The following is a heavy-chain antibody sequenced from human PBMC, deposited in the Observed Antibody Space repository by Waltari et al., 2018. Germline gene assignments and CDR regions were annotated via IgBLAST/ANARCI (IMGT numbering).Heavy chain of an antibody. CDR1: GFTFNTYT. D-gene: IGHD4-17*01. CDR2: ISSTSSDI. CDR3: ARGRHYDYYYYGIGV. Sequence: EVQLVESGGGMVKPGGSLRLSCSASGFTFNTYTMNWVRQAPGKGLEWVSSISSTSSDIYYADSVKGRFTISRDNAKSSLYLQLNSLRAEDTAVYYCARGRHYDYYYYGIGVWGQGTTVIVSS. V-gene: IGHV3-21*02. J-gene: IGHJ6*02.